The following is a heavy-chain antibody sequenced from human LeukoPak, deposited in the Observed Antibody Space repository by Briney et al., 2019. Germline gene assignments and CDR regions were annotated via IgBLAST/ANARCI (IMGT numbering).Heavy chain of an antibody. V-gene: IGHV3-33*06. Sequence: GGSLRLSCAAAGFTFSSYGMHWVRQAPGKGLEWVGVIWYDGSKEYYGDSVKGRLDISRDNSKNPQDLQMHSMRGEGTAVYYCANHYDILTGYPLGYFDYWGQGTLVTVSS. D-gene: IGHD3-9*01. J-gene: IGHJ4*02. CDR2: IWYDGSKE. CDR1: GFTFSSYG. CDR3: ANHYDILTGYPLGYFDY.